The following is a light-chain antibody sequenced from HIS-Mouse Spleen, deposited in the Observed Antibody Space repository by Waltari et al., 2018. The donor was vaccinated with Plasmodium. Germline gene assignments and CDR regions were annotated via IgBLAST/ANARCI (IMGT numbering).Light chain of an antibody. V-gene: IGLV3-1*01. J-gene: IGLJ1*01. CDR2: QDS. CDR3: QAWDSSTDYV. CDR1: KLGDKY. Sequence: SYELTQPPSVSVSPGQTASIPCSGAKLGDKYACWYQQKPGKSPGLVIYQDSKRPAGIPERFSGSNSGNTATLTISGTQAMDEADYYCQAWDSSTDYVFGTGTKVTVL.